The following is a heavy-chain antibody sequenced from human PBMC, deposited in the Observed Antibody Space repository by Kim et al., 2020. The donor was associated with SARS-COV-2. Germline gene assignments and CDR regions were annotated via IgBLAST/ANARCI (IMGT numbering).Heavy chain of an antibody. CDR1: GGSISSGGYY. Sequence: SETLSLTCTVSGGSISSGGYYWSWIRQHPGKGLEWIGYIYYSGSTYYNPSLKSRVTISVDTSKNQFSLKLSSVTAADTAVYYCARFTEMVRGNYYYGMDVWGQGTTVTVSS. V-gene: IGHV4-31*03. D-gene: IGHD3-10*01. J-gene: IGHJ6*02. CDR3: ARFTEMVRGNYYYGMDV. CDR2: IYYSGST.